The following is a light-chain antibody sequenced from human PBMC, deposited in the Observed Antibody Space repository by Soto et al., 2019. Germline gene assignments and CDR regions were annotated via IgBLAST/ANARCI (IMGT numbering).Light chain of an antibody. CDR1: QSVSSTY. CDR3: QQYGKSTRFFN. Sequence: EIVLTQSPGTLSLSPGERATLSCRASQSVSSTYLAWYQQKPGQAPRLLIYDASSRATGIPDKFIGSGSGSDFSLTISRLEPEDSGMYYCQQYGKSTRFFNFGTGPKADI. CDR2: DAS. J-gene: IGKJ3*01. V-gene: IGKV3-20*01.